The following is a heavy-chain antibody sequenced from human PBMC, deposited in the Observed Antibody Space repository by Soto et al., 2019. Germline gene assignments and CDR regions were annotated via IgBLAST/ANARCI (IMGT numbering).Heavy chain of an antibody. D-gene: IGHD1-1*01. CDR2: IRNKANSYAT. V-gene: IGHV3-73*01. CDR3: TKYAQAGTTSIDP. Sequence: GGSLRLSCAASGFTFSGSAMHWVRQASGKGLEWVGRIRNKANSYATAYAASVKGRFTISRDDSKNTAYLQMNSLKTEDTAVYYCTKYAQAGTTSIDPWGQGTLVTVSS. CDR1: GFTFSGSA. J-gene: IGHJ5*02.